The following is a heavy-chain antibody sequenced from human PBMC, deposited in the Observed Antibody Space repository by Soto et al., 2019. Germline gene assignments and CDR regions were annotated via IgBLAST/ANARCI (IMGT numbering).Heavy chain of an antibody. D-gene: IGHD3-16*01. CDR2: ISSSGSTI. CDR3: ASPSGKSTYYAYGMDV. J-gene: IGHJ6*02. CDR1: GFSFSDYY. Sequence: GGSLRLSCAASGFSFSDYYMNWIRQAPGKGLEWLSYISSSGSTIFYADSVKGRFTVSRDNAQNTLYLQMDSLRVEDTAVYYCASPSGKSTYYAYGMDVWGQGTTVTVSS. V-gene: IGHV3-11*01.